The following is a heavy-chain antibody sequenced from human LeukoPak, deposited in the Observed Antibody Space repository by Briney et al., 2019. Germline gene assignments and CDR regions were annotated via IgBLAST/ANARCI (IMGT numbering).Heavy chain of an antibody. CDR3: ARDLGMATISGAFDI. J-gene: IGHJ3*02. V-gene: IGHV4-59*01. D-gene: IGHD5-24*01. CDR2: IYYSGST. CDR1: GGSISTYY. Sequence: SETLSLTCAVSGGSISTYYWSWIRQPPGKGLEWIGYIYYSGSTNYNPSLKSRVAISVDTSKNQFSLKLSSVTAADTAVYYCARDLGMATISGAFDIWGQGTMVTVSS.